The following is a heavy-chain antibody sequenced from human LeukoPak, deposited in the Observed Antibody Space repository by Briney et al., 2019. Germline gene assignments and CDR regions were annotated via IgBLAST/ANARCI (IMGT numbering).Heavy chain of an antibody. V-gene: IGHV1-2*02. CDR1: GYTFTGLY. CDR3: AIGTLRRRDGLLPDYFDC. D-gene: IGHD5-24*01. J-gene: IGHJ4*02. Sequence: ASVKVSCKASGYTFTGLYIHWVRQAPGQGLEWMGWINPNTGGTHYAQNFQGRVTMTRDTSISTAYMDLSRLRSDDTAVYYCAIGTLRRRDGLLPDYFDCWGPGTLVIVSS. CDR2: INPNTGGT.